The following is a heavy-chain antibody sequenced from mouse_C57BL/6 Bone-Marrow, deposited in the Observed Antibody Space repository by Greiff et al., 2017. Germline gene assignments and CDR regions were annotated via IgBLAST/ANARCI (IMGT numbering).Heavy chain of an antibody. Sequence: QVQLQQSGPELVKPGASVKISCKASGYAFSSSWMNWVKQRPGKGLEWIGRIYPGDGDTNYNGKFKGKATLTADKSSSTAYMQLSSLTSEDSAVYFCAREGHYGNYLAWFAYWGQGTLVTVSA. J-gene: IGHJ3*01. D-gene: IGHD2-1*01. CDR3: AREGHYGNYLAWFAY. CDR1: GYAFSSSW. V-gene: IGHV1-82*01. CDR2: IYPGDGDT.